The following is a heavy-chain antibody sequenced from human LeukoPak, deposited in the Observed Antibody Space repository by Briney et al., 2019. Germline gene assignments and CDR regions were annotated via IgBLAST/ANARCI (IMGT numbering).Heavy chain of an antibody. Sequence: GASVKVSCKASGYTFTSYGISRVRPAPGQGLEGMGWISAYNGNTNYAQKLQGRVTMTTDTSTSTAYMELRSLRSDDTAVYYCARGSGYYYDSSGAFDYWGQGTLVTVSS. V-gene: IGHV1-18*01. J-gene: IGHJ4*02. CDR1: GYTFTSYG. CDR2: ISAYNGNT. D-gene: IGHD3-22*01. CDR3: ARGSGYYYDSSGAFDY.